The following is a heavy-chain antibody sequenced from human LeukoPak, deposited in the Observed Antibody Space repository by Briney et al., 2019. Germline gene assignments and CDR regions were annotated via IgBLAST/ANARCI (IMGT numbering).Heavy chain of an antibody. J-gene: IGHJ4*02. CDR1: GGSISSGDYY. CDR2: TYYSGST. CDR3: ARQNYSGSAPGDF. V-gene: IGHV4-30-4*01. D-gene: IGHD3-10*01. Sequence: SETLSLTCTVSGGSISSGDYYWSWIRQPPGKGLEWIGYTYYSGSTYYNPSLKSRVTISVDTSKNQFFLNLSSVTAADTAVYYCARQNYSGSAPGDFWGQGALVTVSP.